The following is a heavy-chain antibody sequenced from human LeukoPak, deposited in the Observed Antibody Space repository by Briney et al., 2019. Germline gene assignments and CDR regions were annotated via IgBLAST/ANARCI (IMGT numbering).Heavy chain of an antibody. Sequence: GGSLRLSCAASGFAFSSYWMSWVRQAPGKGLEWVANINKDGGEKYYVDSVKGRFTISGGNAKNSLYLQMNSLRADDTAVYYCAKEDYSNYGPDYWGQGTLVTVSS. V-gene: IGHV3-7*03. CDR3: AKEDYSNYGPDY. D-gene: IGHD4-11*01. CDR1: GFAFSSYW. J-gene: IGHJ4*02. CDR2: INKDGGEK.